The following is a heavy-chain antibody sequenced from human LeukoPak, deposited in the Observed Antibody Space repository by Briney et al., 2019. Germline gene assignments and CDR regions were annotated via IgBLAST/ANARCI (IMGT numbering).Heavy chain of an antibody. CDR3: ARVDVITFGEVIVQRRKWFDP. V-gene: IGHV3-48*03. Sequence: GGSLRLSCAASGFTFSNYEMNWVRQAPGKGLEWVSYISSSGSTIYYADSVKGRFTISRDNAKNSLYLQMNSLRAEDTAVYYCARVDVITFGEVIVQRRKWFDPWGQGTLVTVSS. CDR2: ISSSGSTI. CDR1: GFTFSNYE. D-gene: IGHD3-16*02. J-gene: IGHJ5*02.